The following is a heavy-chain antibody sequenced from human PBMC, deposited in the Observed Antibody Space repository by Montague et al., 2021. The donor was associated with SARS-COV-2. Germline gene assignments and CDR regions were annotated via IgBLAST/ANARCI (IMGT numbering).Heavy chain of an antibody. CDR1: GFTFSSYW. V-gene: IGHV3-7*01. CDR2: IKQDGSEK. CDR3: ARDSFVVVPAASNYYYYYGMDD. D-gene: IGHD2-2*01. J-gene: IGHJ6*02. Sequence: SLRLSCAASGFTFSSYWMSWVRQAPGKGLEWVANIKQDGSEKYYVDSVKGRFTISRDNAKNSLYLQMNSLRAEDTAVYYCARDSFVVVPAASNYYYYYGMDDWGQGTTVTVS.